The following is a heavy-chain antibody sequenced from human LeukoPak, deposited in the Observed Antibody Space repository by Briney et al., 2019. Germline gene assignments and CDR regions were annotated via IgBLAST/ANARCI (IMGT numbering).Heavy chain of an antibody. Sequence: SDTLSLTCAVYGGSFSGYYWSWIRQPPGKGLEWIGEINHSGSTNYNPSLKSRVTISVDTSKNQFSLKLSSVTAADTALYYCARQTRYYDTSGTLGAFDIWGQGTLVTVSS. CDR3: ARQTRYYDTSGTLGAFDI. V-gene: IGHV4-34*01. CDR1: GGSFSGYY. J-gene: IGHJ3*02. D-gene: IGHD3-22*01. CDR2: INHSGST.